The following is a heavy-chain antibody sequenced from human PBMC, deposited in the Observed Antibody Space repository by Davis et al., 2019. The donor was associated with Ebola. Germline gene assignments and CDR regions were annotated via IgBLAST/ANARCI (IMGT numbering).Heavy chain of an antibody. CDR1: GGSVKSHY. D-gene: IGHD2/OR15-2a*01. J-gene: IGHJ4*02. V-gene: IGHV4-59*02. Sequence: MPGGSLRLSCTVSGGSVKSHYWSWIRQPPGKGLEWIGYLFYSGSTNYNPSLTSRATISLDTSNNQVSLKLNSVTAADTAIYYCAVLAGYWGQGTLVTVSS. CDR2: LFYSGST. CDR3: AVLAGY.